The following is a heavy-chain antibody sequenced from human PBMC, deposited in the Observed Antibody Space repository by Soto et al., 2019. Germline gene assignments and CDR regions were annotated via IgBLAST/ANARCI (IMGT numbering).Heavy chain of an antibody. CDR1: GGSISSSSYY. CDR3: AKGRGYSYGLDY. Sequence: SETLSLTCTVSGGSISSSSYYWGWIRQPPGKGLEWIGSIYYSGSTYYNPSLKSRVTISRDNSKNTLYLQMNSLRAEDTAVYYCAKGRGYSYGLDYWGQGALVTVSS. V-gene: IGHV4-39*07. D-gene: IGHD5-18*01. CDR2: IYYSGST. J-gene: IGHJ4*02.